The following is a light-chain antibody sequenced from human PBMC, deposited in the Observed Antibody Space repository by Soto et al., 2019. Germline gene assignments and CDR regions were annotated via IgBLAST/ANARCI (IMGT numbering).Light chain of an antibody. J-gene: IGKJ1*01. Sequence: EIMLTQSPVTLSLSPGDRSTLSCRASPIVYSSYLALYQQRPGQAPRLLFYDASIRATGIPERFSGSGSGTDFSLTISRLEPEDCAVYYCHQYVSSPCTFGQGTKVEIK. CDR2: DAS. CDR1: PIVYSSY. CDR3: HQYVSSPCT. V-gene: IGKV3-20*01.